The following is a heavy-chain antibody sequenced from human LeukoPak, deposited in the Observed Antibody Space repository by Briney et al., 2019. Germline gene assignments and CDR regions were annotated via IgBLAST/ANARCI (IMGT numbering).Heavy chain of an antibody. CDR2: ITYDGYYK. Sequence: GGSLRPSCAASGFTFTSYGMHWVRQAPGKGLEWVALITYDGYYKYYSDPVKGRFTISSDTSKNTMYLQMNSLRAEDTAVYYCARDLSPVVRASPMGYWGQGTLVTVSS. D-gene: IGHD3-10*01. J-gene: IGHJ4*02. V-gene: IGHV3-30*03. CDR3: ARDLSPVVRASPMGY. CDR1: GFTFTSYG.